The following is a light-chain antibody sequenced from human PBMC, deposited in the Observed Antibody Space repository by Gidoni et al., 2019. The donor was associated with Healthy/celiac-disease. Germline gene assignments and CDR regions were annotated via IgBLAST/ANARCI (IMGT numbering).Light chain of an antibody. J-gene: IGKJ4*01. V-gene: IGKV1-5*03. CDR2: KAS. Sequence: DIQMTQSPSTLSASVVDRVTITCRASQSISSWLAWYQQKPGKAPKLLIYKASSLESGVPSRFSGSGSGTEFTLTISSLQPDDFATYYCQQYNSPALTFGGGTKVEIK. CDR1: QSISSW. CDR3: QQYNSPALT.